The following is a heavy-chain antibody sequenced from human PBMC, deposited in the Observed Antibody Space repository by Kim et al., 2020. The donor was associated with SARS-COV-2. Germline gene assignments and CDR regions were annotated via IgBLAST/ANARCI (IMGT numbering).Heavy chain of an antibody. Sequence: YHPSLKSRVTISVDTSKNPFSVKLSSVTAADTAVYYCAGGEVAAAGTFDYWGQGTLVTVSS. D-gene: IGHD6-13*01. J-gene: IGHJ4*02. CDR3: AGGEVAAAGTFDY. V-gene: IGHV4-59*09.